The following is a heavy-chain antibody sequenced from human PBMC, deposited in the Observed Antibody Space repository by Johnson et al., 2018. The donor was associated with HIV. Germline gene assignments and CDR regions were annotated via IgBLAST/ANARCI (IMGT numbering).Heavy chain of an antibody. CDR1: GFTFSSYA. CDR3: AKDDNWGYVVGTFDI. CDR2: ISSNGGST. J-gene: IGHJ3*02. D-gene: IGHD7-27*01. Sequence: VQLVESGGGLVQPGGSLRLSCAASGFTFSSYAMHWVRQAPGKGLEYVSAISSNGGSTYYANSVKGRFTISRDNSKNTLYLQMGSLRAEDMAVYYCAKDDNWGYVVGTFDIWGQGTMVTVSS. V-gene: IGHV3-64*01.